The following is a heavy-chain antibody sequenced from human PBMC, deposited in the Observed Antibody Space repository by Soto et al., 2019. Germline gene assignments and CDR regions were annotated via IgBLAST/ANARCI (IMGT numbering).Heavy chain of an antibody. Sequence: SQLLALTCAISGASVSSNSAAWNWIRQSPSRGLEWLVKTYYRSKWYNDYAVSVKSRITINPDTSKNQFSLQLNSVTPEDTAVYYCARDARDIGATFGGEGYYYNYGMDVWGQGTTVTVS. CDR3: ARDARDIGATFGGEGYYYNYGMDV. D-gene: IGHD5-12*01. J-gene: IGHJ6*02. V-gene: IGHV6-1*01. CDR1: GASVSSNSAA. CDR2: TYYRSKWYN.